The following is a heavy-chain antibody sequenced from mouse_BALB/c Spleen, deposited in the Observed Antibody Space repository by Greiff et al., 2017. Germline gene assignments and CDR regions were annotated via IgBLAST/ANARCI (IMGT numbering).Heavy chain of an antibody. Sequence: VQLQQSGPELVKPGASVKISCKASGYAFSSSWMNWVKQRPGQGLEWIGRIYPGDGDTNYNGKFKGKATLTADKSSSTAYMQLSSLTSVDSAVYFCARGGSSYAMDYWGQGTSVTVSS. V-gene: IGHV1-82*01. CDR1: GYAFSSSW. CDR2: IYPGDGDT. CDR3: ARGGSSYAMDY. D-gene: IGHD6-1*01. J-gene: IGHJ4*01.